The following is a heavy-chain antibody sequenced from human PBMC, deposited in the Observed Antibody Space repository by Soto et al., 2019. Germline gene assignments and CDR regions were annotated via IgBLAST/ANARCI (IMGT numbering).Heavy chain of an antibody. CDR2: IYYSGST. D-gene: IGHD2-21*02. J-gene: IGHJ4*02. CDR3: ARLHDYYFDY. V-gene: IGHV4-59*01. Sequence: PSETLSLTCAVYGGSFSGYYWSWIRQPPGKGLEWIGYIYYSGSTNYNPSLKSRVTISVDTSKNQFSLKLSSVTAADTAVYYCARLHDYYFDYWGQGTLVTVSS. CDR1: GGSFSGYY.